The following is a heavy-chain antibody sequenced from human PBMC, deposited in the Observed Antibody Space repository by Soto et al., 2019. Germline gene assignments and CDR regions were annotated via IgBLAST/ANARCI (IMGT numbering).Heavy chain of an antibody. Sequence: ASVKVSCKASGYTFTSYAMHWVRQAPGQRLEWMGWINAGNGNTKYSQKFQGRVTITRDTSASTAYMELSSLRSEDTAVYYCARVPQESTQGGYFDWDGYFDYWGQGTLVTVSS. CDR1: GYTFTSYA. J-gene: IGHJ4*02. CDR3: ARVPQESTQGGYFDWDGYFDY. D-gene: IGHD3-9*01. CDR2: INAGNGNT. V-gene: IGHV1-3*01.